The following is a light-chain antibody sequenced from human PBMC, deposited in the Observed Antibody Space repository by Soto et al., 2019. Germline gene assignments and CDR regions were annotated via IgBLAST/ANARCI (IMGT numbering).Light chain of an antibody. J-gene: IGLJ2*01. CDR3: SSYTNSSTLVG. V-gene: IGLV2-14*01. CDR2: KVS. CDR1: SSDVGGYNF. Sequence: QSALTQPASVSGSPGQSITFSCTGTSSDVGGYNFVSWYQHHPGKAPKLIIYKVSNRPSGVSNRFSASKSGNTASLTISGLQAEDEADYYCSSYTNSSTLVGFGGGTKLTVL.